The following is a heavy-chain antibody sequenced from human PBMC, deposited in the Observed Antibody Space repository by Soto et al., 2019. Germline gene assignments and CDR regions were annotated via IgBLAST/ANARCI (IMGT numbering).Heavy chain of an antibody. D-gene: IGHD2-8*01. Sequence: PSETLSLTCTVSGGSISSGGYYWSWIRQHPGKGLEWIGYIYYSGSTYYNPSLKSRVTISVDTSKNQFSLKLSSVTAADTAVYYCARRRLYAMAYYFDYWGQGTLVTVSS. CDR1: GGSISSGGYY. J-gene: IGHJ4*02. V-gene: IGHV4-31*03. CDR3: ARRRLYAMAYYFDY. CDR2: IYYSGST.